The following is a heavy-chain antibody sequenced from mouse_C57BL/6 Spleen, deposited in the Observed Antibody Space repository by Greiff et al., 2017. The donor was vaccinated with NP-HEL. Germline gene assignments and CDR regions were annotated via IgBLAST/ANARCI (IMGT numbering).Heavy chain of an antibody. J-gene: IGHJ1*03. CDR1: GYAFSSYW. V-gene: IGHV1-80*01. Sequence: VQLQQSGAELVKPGASVKISCKASGYAFSSYWMNWVKQRPGKGLEWIGQIYPGDGDTNYNGKFKGKATLTADKSSSTAYMQLSSLTSEDSAVXSCARDDNYYGSSPYWYFDVWGTGTTVTVSS. CDR3: ARDDNYYGSSPYWYFDV. CDR2: IYPGDGDT. D-gene: IGHD1-1*01.